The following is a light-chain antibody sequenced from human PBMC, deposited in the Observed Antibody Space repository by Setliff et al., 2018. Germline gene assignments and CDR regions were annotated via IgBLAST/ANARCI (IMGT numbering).Light chain of an antibody. V-gene: IGLV2-11*01. CDR1: SSDVGGYNY. Sequence: QSALAQPRSVSGSPGQSVTISYTGTSSDVGGYNYVSWYQQHPGKAPKVMIYDVSKRPSGVPDRFSGSKSGNTASLTISGLQAEDEAEYYCCSYAGSYTEVFGTGTKVTVL. CDR2: DVS. J-gene: IGLJ1*01. CDR3: CSYAGSYTEV.